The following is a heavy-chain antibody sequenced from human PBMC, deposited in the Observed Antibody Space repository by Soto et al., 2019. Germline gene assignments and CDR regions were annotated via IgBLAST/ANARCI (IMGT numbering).Heavy chain of an antibody. CDR3: ARDGTEYYGEYYDY. V-gene: IGHV3-11*01. CDR2: IGTRGNTK. D-gene: IGHD4-17*01. J-gene: IGHJ4*02. Sequence: QVQLVESGGGLVKPGGSLRLSCATSVFTFSDYSMSWIRQAPGKGLEWVSYIGTRGNTKYYADSVRGRFTISRDNAKNSLYLQMNSLRADDTAVYYCARDGTEYYGEYYDYWGQGIPVTVSS. CDR1: VFTFSDYS.